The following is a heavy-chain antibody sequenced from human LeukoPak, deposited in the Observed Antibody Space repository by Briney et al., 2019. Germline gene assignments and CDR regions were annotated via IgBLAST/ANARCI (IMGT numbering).Heavy chain of an antibody. J-gene: IGHJ4*02. V-gene: IGHV3-74*01. CDR1: GFTFNNYW. CDR2: ISGDGKST. D-gene: IGHD5-24*01. CDR3: ARLPVPINDLGDYFDY. Sequence: GGSLRLSCEASGFTFNNYWMHWVRRGPGKGLVWVARISGDGKSTTYADSVKGRFTISRDNSKNTMYLQVNSLRAEDTALYFCARLPVPINDLGDYFDYWGQGILVTVSS.